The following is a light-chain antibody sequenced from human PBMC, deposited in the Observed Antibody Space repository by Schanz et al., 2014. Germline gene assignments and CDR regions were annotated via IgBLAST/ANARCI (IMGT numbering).Light chain of an antibody. V-gene: IGKV4-1*01. CDR2: GAS. CDR3: QQYDSYGGT. CDR1: QSILFSSDNRNY. J-gene: IGKJ1*01. Sequence: DFVMTQSPDSLAVSLGERATINCKSSQSILFSSDNRNYLAWYQQKPGQAPRLLIYGASTRATGIPARFSGSGSGTEFTLTISSLQSEDFATYYCQQYDSYGGTFGQGTKVEIK.